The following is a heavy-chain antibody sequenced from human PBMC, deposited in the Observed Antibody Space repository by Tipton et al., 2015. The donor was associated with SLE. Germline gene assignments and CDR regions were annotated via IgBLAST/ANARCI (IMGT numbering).Heavy chain of an antibody. CDR1: GGSFSGYY. CDR3: ARKDYASYFDY. Sequence: TLSLTCAVYGGSFSGYYWSWIRQPPGKGLEWIREINHSGSTNYNPSLKSRVTISVDTSKNQFSLKLSSVTAADTAVYYCARKDYASYFDYWGQGTLVTVSS. J-gene: IGHJ4*02. V-gene: IGHV4-34*01. CDR2: INHSGST. D-gene: IGHD4-17*01.